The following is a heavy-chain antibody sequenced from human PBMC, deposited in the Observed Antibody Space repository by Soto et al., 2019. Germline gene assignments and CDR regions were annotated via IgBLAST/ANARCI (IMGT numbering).Heavy chain of an antibody. CDR2: IYYSGST. CDR1: GGSVSSGSYY. CDR3: ARDRRIAAAGGYNWFDP. Sequence: SETLSLTCTVSGGSVSSGSYYWSWIRQPPGKGLEWIGYIYYSGSTNYNPSLKSRVTISVDTSKNQFSLKLSSVTAADTAVYYCARDRRIAAAGGYNWFDPWGQGTLVTVSS. D-gene: IGHD6-13*01. J-gene: IGHJ5*02. V-gene: IGHV4-61*01.